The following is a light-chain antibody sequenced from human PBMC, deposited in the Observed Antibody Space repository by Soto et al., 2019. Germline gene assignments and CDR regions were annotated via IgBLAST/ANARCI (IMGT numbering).Light chain of an antibody. Sequence: EGVTTQSPATLSVSPGERATLSCRASQNVGGDLAWYQQKPGQAPRLLIYRTSTRANGTPVRFSGSGSGTGFTLTISSLQSEDFAVYYCQEYNGRSSFGQGTKVEIK. CDR2: RTS. J-gene: IGKJ1*01. V-gene: IGKV3-15*01. CDR1: QNVGGD. CDR3: QEYNGRSS.